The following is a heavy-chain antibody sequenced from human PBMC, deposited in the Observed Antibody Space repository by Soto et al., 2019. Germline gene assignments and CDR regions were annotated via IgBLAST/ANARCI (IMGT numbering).Heavy chain of an antibody. J-gene: IGHJ4*01. Sequence: SQNLSLTCAINGDSVSSNSAGWSWVRQSPSRGLEWLGRTYYRSKWYYEYAVSVRGRITINPDTSKNQYSLQLNSVTPEDTAVYFCARGEQYSGRIFDYWVQGTLVTVFS. V-gene: IGHV6-1*01. D-gene: IGHD1-26*01. CDR2: TYYRSKWYY. CDR1: GDSVSSNSAG. CDR3: ARGEQYSGRIFDY.